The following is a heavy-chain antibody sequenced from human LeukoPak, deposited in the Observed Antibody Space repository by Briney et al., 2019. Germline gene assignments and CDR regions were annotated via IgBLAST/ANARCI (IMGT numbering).Heavy chain of an antibody. J-gene: IGHJ4*02. CDR3: ARFPRYFDWPEAGYFDY. CDR2: ISSSSSYT. V-gene: IGHV3-11*06. CDR1: GFTFSDYY. Sequence: GGSLRLSCAAPGFTFSDYYMSWIRQAPGKGLEWVSYISSSSSYTNYADSVKGRFTISRDNAKNSLYLQMNSLRAEDTAVYYCARFPRYFDWPEAGYFDYWGQGTLVTVSS. D-gene: IGHD3-9*01.